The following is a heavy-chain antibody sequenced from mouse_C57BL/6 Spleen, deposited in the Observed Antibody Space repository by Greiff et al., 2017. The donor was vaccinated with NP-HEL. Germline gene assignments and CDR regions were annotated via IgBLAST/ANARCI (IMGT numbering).Heavy chain of an antibody. D-gene: IGHD2-5*01. V-gene: IGHV1-19*01. CDR3: AREGAYSNSFAY. Sequence: VQLQQSGPVLVKPGASVKMSCKASGYTFTDYYMNWVKQSHGKSLEWIGVINPYNGGTSYNQKFKGKATLTVDKSSSTAYMELNSLTSEDSAVYYCAREGAYSNSFAYWGKGTLVTVSA. CDR2: INPYNGGT. CDR1: GYTFTDYY. J-gene: IGHJ3*01.